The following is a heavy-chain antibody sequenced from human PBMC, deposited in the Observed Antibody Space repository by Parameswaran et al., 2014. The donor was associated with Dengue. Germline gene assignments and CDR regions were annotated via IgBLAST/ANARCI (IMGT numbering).Heavy chain of an antibody. V-gene: IGHV4-59*08. CDR2: IYYSGST. CDR3: ARHKGGGNGSYRFDY. CDR1: GGSITNYY. J-gene: IGHJ4*02. D-gene: IGHD1-26*01. Sequence: ASETLSLTCSVSGGSITNYYWSWIRQPPGKGLEWIGYIYYSGSTNYNPSLKSRVTILVDTSKNQLSLKLSSVTAADTAVYYCARHKGGGNGSYRFDYWGQGTLVTVSS.